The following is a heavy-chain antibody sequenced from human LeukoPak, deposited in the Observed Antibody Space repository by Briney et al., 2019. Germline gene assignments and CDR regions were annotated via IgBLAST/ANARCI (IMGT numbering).Heavy chain of an antibody. D-gene: IGHD3-3*01. Sequence: GGSLRLSCAASGFTFSNYWMHWVRQAPGKGLVWVSRIDSDGINTSYADSVKGRFTISRDNAKNTLYLQMNSLSAEDTAVYYCARDPTSYYDFWSGSSVAFDIWGQGTMVTVSS. J-gene: IGHJ3*02. CDR1: GFTFSNYW. V-gene: IGHV3-74*01. CDR3: ARDPTSYYDFWSGSSVAFDI. CDR2: IDSDGINT.